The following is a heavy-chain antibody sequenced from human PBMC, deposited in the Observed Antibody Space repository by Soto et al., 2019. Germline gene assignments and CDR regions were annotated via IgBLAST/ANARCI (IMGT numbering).Heavy chain of an antibody. D-gene: IGHD5-12*01. CDR1: GYTFTSYG. Sequence: QVQLVQSGGEVKKPGASVKVSCKASGYTFTSYGVSWVRQAPGQGLEWMGWISVFKGTTNYAQKFQGRVTMTTDTSTSPAHMELRSLRSDDTAVYYCARAGSTIRIYAYYYSGMDVWGQGTTVTVSS. J-gene: IGHJ6*02. CDR3: ARAGSTIRIYAYYYSGMDV. V-gene: IGHV1-18*01. CDR2: ISVFKGTT.